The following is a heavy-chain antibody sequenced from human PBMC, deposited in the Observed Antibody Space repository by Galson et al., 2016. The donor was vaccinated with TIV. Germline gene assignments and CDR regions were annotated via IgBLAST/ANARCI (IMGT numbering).Heavy chain of an antibody. CDR2: IYSSDTT. Sequence: SLRLSCAASGFAVSYKHMIWVRQTPGKGLEWVSLIYSSDTTSYADSVRGRFTISRDNSRNTLFLEMNSPRVEDTAIYYCAREGRGAAYPNNFDHWGQGTLVTVSS. J-gene: IGHJ4*02. V-gene: IGHV3-53*01. CDR3: AREGRGAAYPNNFDH. D-gene: IGHD1-26*01. CDR1: GFAVSYKH.